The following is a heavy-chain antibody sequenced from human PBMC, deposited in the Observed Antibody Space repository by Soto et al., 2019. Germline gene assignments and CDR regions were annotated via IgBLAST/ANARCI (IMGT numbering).Heavy chain of an antibody. CDR2: INHSGST. CDR1: GGSFSGYY. J-gene: IGHJ6*02. V-gene: IGHV4-34*01. CDR3: ARGQIAYYYYYGVDV. D-gene: IGHD6-13*01. Sequence: SETLSLTCAVYGGSFSGYYWSWIRQPPGKGLEWIGEINHSGSTNYNPSLKSRVTISVDTSKNQFSLKLSSVTAADTAVYYCARGQIAYYYYYGVDVWGQGTTVTVSS.